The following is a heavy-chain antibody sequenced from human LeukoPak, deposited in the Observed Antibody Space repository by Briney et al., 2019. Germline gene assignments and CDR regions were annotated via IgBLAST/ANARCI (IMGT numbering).Heavy chain of an antibody. D-gene: IGHD6-19*01. Sequence: ASVKVSCKASGYTFTSYYMHWVRQAPGQGLEWMGWINPNSGGTNYAQKFQGRVTMTRDTSISTAYMELSRLTSDDTAVYYCAREEQWLVSYYYYMDVWGKGTTVTISS. CDR1: GYTFTSYY. CDR2: INPNSGGT. V-gene: IGHV1-2*02. CDR3: AREEQWLVSYYYYMDV. J-gene: IGHJ6*03.